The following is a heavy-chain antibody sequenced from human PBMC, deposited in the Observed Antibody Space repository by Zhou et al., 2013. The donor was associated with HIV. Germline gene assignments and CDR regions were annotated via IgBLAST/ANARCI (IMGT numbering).Heavy chain of an antibody. CDR2: LIPIFGTP. D-gene: IGHD6-13*01. CDR3: ARGPNLGIAAAGTGFDY. V-gene: IGHV1-69*05. CDR1: GGTFRNNA. Sequence: QVQLIQSGAEVKKPGSSVKVSCKPSGGTFRNNAISWVRQAPGQGLEWVGGLIPIFGTPNYAQKFQGRVTITTDESRSTAYMEMSSLTYEDTAVYFCARGPNLGIAAAGTGFDYWGQGTLVTVSS. J-gene: IGHJ4*02.